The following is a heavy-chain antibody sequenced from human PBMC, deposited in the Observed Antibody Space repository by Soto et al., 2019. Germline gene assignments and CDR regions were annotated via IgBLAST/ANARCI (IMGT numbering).Heavy chain of an antibody. J-gene: IGHJ6*02. CDR3: TGNARALGMDV. CDR1: GFTFSGSA. D-gene: IGHD2-8*01. Sequence: EVQLVESGGGLVQPGGSLKLSCAASGFTFSGSAMHWVRQASGKGLEWVGRIRSKAISYATAYAASVKGRFTISRDDSKNTAYLQMNSLKTEDTAVYYCTGNARALGMDVWGQGTTVTVSS. V-gene: IGHV3-73*02. CDR2: IRSKAISYAT.